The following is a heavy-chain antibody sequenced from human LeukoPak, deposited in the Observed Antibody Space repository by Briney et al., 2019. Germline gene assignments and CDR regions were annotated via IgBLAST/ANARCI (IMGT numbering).Heavy chain of an antibody. V-gene: IGHV3-30*18. D-gene: IGHD3-22*01. Sequence: GGSLRLSCAASGFTFSSYAMHWVRQAPGKGLEWVAVISYDGSNKYYADSVKGRFTISRDKSKNTLYLQMNSLRAEDTPVYYCAKSYYDSTPYWYFDLWGRGTLVTVST. J-gene: IGHJ2*01. CDR1: GFTFSSYA. CDR2: ISYDGSNK. CDR3: AKSYYDSTPYWYFDL.